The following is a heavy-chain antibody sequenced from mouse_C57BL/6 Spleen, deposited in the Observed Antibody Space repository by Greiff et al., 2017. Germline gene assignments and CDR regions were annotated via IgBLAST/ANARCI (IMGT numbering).Heavy chain of an antibody. CDR2: IYPGDGDT. V-gene: IGHV1-82*01. CDR1: GYAFSSSW. Sequence: QLQQSGPELVKPGASVKISCKASGYAFSSSWMNWVKQRPGKGLEWIGRIYPGDGDTNYNGKFKGKATLTADKSSSTAYMQLSSLTSEDSAVYFCERWALTGDGYYDYWGQGTTLTVSS. CDR3: ERWALTGDGYYDY. D-gene: IGHD2-3*01. J-gene: IGHJ2*01.